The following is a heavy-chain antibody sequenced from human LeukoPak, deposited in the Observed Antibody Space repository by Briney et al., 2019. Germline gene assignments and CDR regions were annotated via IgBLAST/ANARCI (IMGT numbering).Heavy chain of an antibody. V-gene: IGHV1-69*13. CDR2: IIPIFGTA. CDR1: GGTFSSYA. D-gene: IGHD1-14*01. CDR3: ARDGNNPYPYYYYGMDV. Sequence: ASVKVSCKASGGTFSSYAISWVRQAPGQGLGWMGGIIPIFGTANYAQKFQGRVTITADESTSTAYMELSSLRSEDTAVYYCARDGNNPYPYYYYGMDVWGQGTTVTVSS. J-gene: IGHJ6*02.